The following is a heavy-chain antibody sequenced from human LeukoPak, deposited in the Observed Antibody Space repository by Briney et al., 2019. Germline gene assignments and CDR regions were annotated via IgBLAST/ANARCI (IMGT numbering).Heavy chain of an antibody. CDR3: ARGTNYYNYGMDV. Sequence: GSLRLSCAASGFTFSSYAMSWIRQPPGKGLEWIGYIYYSGNTNYNPSLKSRVTISVGTSRTQFSLRLSSVTAADTAVYYCARGTNYYNYGMDVWGQGTTVTVSS. J-gene: IGHJ6*02. V-gene: IGHV4-59*01. D-gene: IGHD3-3*01. CDR2: IYYSGNT. CDR1: GFTFSSYA.